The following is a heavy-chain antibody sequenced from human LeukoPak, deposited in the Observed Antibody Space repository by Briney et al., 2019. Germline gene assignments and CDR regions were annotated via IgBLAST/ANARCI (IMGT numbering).Heavy chain of an antibody. Sequence: SETLSLTCTVSGGSISSGDYYWSWIRQPPGKGLEWIGYIYYSGSTYYNPSLKSRVTISVDTSKNQFSLKLSSVTAADTAVYYCASGVYYDILTGYPPDYWGQGTLVTVSS. CDR1: GGSISSGDYY. CDR3: ASGVYYDILTGYPPDY. V-gene: IGHV4-30-4*01. CDR2: IYYSGST. J-gene: IGHJ4*02. D-gene: IGHD3-9*01.